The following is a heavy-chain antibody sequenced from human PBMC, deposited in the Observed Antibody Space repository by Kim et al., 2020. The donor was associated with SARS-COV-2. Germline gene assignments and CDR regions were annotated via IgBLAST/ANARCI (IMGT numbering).Heavy chain of an antibody. CDR2: DT. CDR3: ARHGSWFDY. V-gene: IGHV5-51*01. J-gene: IGHJ4*02. Sequence: DTRYNPSFQGQVTISADKSNSTAYLQWSSLKASDTAMYYCARHGSWFDYWGQGTLVTVSS. D-gene: IGHD6-13*01.